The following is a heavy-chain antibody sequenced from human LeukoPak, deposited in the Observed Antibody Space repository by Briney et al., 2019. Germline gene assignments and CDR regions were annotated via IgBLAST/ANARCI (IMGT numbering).Heavy chain of an antibody. D-gene: IGHD6-6*01. Sequence: SETLSLTCTVSGGSISNGDHYWSWIRQHPGKGLEWIGHIYYSGSTYYNPSLKSRGIISVETSKNQFSLRLSSVTAADTAVYYCARAPSSSEPPHYYYYGMDVWGQGTTVTVSS. CDR2: IYYSGST. V-gene: IGHV4-31*03. J-gene: IGHJ6*02. CDR1: GGSISNGDHY. CDR3: ARAPSSSEPPHYYYYGMDV.